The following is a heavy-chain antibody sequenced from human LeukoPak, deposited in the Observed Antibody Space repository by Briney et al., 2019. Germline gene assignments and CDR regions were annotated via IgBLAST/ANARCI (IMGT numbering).Heavy chain of an antibody. CDR3: AKEPASRLSGYYYMVV. V-gene: IGHV1-69*06. D-gene: IGHD2/OR15-2a*01. Sequence: SVKVSCKASGGTFSSYAISWVRQAPGQGLEWMGRIIPIFGTANYAQKFQGRVTITADKSTSTAYMELSSLRSEDTAVYYCAKEPASRLSGYYYMVVWGKGTTVTVSS. CDR2: IIPIFGTA. CDR1: GGTFSSYA. J-gene: IGHJ6*03.